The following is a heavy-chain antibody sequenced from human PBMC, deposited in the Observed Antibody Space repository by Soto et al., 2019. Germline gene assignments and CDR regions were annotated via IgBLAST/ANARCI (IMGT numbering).Heavy chain of an antibody. V-gene: IGHV4-34*01. J-gene: IGHJ4*02. CDR2: INHSGST. CDR1: GGSFSGYY. CDR3: ARGGKQWLVRGYYFDY. Sequence: SETLSLTCAVYGGSFSGYYWSWIRQPPGKGLERIGEINHSGSTNYNPSLKSRVTISVDTSKNQFSLKLSSVTAADTAVYYCARGGKQWLVRGYYFDYWSQGTLVTVSS. D-gene: IGHD6-19*01.